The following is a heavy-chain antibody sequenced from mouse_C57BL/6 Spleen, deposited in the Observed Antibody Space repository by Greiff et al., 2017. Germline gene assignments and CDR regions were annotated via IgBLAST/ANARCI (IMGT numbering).Heavy chain of an antibody. J-gene: IGHJ4*01. CDR3: ARGAMDY. CDR2: IYPGDGDT. Sequence: VQLQQSGPELVKPGASVKISCKASGYAFSSSWMNWVKQRPGKGLEWIGRIYPGDGDTKYNEKFKGKATLTVDTSSSTAYMELHSLTSEDSAVYFCARGAMDYWGQGTSVTVSS. CDR1: GYAFSSSW. V-gene: IGHV1-82*01.